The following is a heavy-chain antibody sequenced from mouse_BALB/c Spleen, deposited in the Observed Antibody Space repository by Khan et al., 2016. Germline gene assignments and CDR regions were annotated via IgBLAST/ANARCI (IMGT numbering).Heavy chain of an antibody. CDR3: ARRYGNIDY. J-gene: IGHJ2*01. Sequence: EVQLQESGPGLVKPSQSLSLTCTVTGYSITSDYAWNWIRQFPGNKLEWMGYISYSGSTSYNPSLKSRISITRDTSKNQFFLQLNSVTTEDTATYYCARRYGNIDYWGQGTTLTVSS. CDR1: GYSITSDYA. V-gene: IGHV3-2*02. CDR2: ISYSGST. D-gene: IGHD2-1*01.